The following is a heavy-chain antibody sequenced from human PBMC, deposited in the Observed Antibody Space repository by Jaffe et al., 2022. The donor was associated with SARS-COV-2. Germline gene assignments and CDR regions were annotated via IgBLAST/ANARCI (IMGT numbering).Heavy chain of an antibody. D-gene: IGHD3-10*01. J-gene: IGHJ4*02. CDR2: IYPGDSDT. Sequence: EVQLVQSGAEVKKPGESLKISCKGSGYSFSSYWIGWVRQMPGKGLEWMGIIYPGDSDTRYSPSFQGQVTISADKSISTAYLQWSSLKASDTAMYYCARRRRGSGSYWYDDYWGQGTLVTVSS. CDR1: GYSFSSYW. V-gene: IGHV5-51*01. CDR3: ARRRRGSGSYWYDDY.